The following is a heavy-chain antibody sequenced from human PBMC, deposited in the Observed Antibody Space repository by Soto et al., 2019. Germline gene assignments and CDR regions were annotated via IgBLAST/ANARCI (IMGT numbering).Heavy chain of an antibody. V-gene: IGHV3-30-3*01. CDR1: GFTFSSYA. Sequence: GGSLRLSCAASGFTFSSYAMHWGRQDPGKGLECVAVISYDGNNIYYRDSMKGRFTISRDNSTNKLSLRINSLRYEDTAVYYCARGDREDIAVVVGARPGEYGVDVWGQGTTVTVSS. CDR2: ISYDGNNI. D-gene: IGHD2-15*01. CDR3: ARGDREDIAVVVGARPGEYGVDV. J-gene: IGHJ6*02.